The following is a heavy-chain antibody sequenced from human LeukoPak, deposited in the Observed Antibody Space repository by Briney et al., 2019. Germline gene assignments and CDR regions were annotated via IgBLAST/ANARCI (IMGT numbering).Heavy chain of an antibody. D-gene: IGHD6-19*01. CDR1: GFTFSSYA. Sequence: QTGGSLRLSCAASGFTFSSYAMSWVRQAPGKGLEWVSAISGSGGSTYYADSVKGRFTISRDNSNNALYLQMNSLRAEDTAVYYCAKTMAGTYTLLDYWGQGTLVTVSS. CDR2: ISGSGGST. CDR3: AKTMAGTYTLLDY. J-gene: IGHJ4*02. V-gene: IGHV3-23*01.